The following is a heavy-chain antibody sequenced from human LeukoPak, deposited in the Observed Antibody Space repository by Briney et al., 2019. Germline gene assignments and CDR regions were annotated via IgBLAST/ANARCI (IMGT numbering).Heavy chain of an antibody. Sequence: ASVKVSCKASGYTFTGYDINWVRQATGQGLEWMGWMNPNSGNTGYAQKFQGRVTMTRNTSISTAYMELSSLRSEDTAVYYCARGNRQVITMIVVVNPFDYWGQGTLVTVSS. J-gene: IGHJ4*02. CDR2: MNPNSGNT. CDR3: ARGNRQVITMIVVVNPFDY. CDR1: GYTFTGYD. V-gene: IGHV1-8*01. D-gene: IGHD3-22*01.